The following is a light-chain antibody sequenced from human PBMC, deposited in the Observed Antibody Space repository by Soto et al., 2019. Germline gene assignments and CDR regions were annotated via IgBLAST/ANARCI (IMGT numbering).Light chain of an antibody. J-gene: IGKJ1*01. CDR3: QQYDSSPRT. V-gene: IGKV3-20*01. Sequence: EIVLTQSPGTLSLSPGERATLSCRASQSVSSSYFAWYQQKPGQAPRLLIYGASSRATDIPDRFSGSGSGTDFTLTISRLEPEDFAVYYCQQYDSSPRTFGQGTKVDIK. CDR1: QSVSSSY. CDR2: GAS.